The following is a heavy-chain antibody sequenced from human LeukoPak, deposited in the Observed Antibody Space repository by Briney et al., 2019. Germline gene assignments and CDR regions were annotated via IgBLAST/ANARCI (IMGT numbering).Heavy chain of an antibody. Sequence: GGSLRLSCTVSGFTVSSNSMSWVRQAPGKGLEWVSFIYSDNTHYSDSVKGRFTISRDNSKNTLYLQMNSLRPEDTAVYYCARRAGAYSHPYDYWGQGTLVTVSS. V-gene: IGHV3-53*01. CDR3: ARRAGAYSHPYDY. CDR1: GFTVSSNS. D-gene: IGHD4/OR15-4a*01. J-gene: IGHJ4*02. CDR2: IYSDNT.